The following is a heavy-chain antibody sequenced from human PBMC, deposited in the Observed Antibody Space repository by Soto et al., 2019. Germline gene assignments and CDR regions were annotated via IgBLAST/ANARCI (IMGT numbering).Heavy chain of an antibody. D-gene: IGHD3-10*01. CDR2: IYWDDDK. CDR3: AHSVWFGELLRPYYFDY. V-gene: IGHV2-5*02. J-gene: IGHJ4*02. CDR1: GFSLSTSGVG. Sequence: QITLKESGPTLVKPTQTLTLTCTFSGFSLSTSGVGVGWIRQPPGKALEWLALIYWDDDKRYSPSLKSRLTITEDTSKNQVVLTMTNMDPVDTATYYCAHSVWFGELLRPYYFDYWGQGTLVTVSS.